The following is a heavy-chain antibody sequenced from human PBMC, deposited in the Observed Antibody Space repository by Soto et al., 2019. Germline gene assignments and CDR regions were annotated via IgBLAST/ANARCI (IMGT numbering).Heavy chain of an antibody. V-gene: IGHV1-69*13. CDR3: ARETPPGGAIRS. CDR1: GGTFSSYA. D-gene: IGHD3-10*01. Sequence: GASVKVSCKASGGTFSSYAISWVRQAPGQGLEWMGGIIPIFGTANYAQKFQGRVTITADESTSTAYMELSSLRSEDTAVYYCARETPPGGAIRSWGQGTLVTVSS. CDR2: IIPIFGTA. J-gene: IGHJ5*02.